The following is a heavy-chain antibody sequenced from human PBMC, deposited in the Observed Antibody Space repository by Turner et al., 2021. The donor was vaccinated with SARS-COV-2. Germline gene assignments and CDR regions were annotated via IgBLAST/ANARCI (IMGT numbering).Heavy chain of an antibody. CDR3: ARTPRERYDSYYFFMDV. CDR2: SRGSGSST. D-gene: IGHD1-1*01. J-gene: IGHJ6*03. Sequence: EVQLLESGGNLVQPGESLRLSCAASGFTFSTYAMSWVRQGPGEGLEWVAGSRGSGSSTYYAASVEGRFTISRVNSNNTLFLQMNSMRAEDTAVYSCARTPRERYDSYYFFMDVWGKGSTVTVSS. CDR1: GFTFSTYA. V-gene: IGHV3-23*01.